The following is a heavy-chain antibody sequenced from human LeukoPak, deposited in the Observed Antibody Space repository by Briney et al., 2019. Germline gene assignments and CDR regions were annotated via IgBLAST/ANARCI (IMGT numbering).Heavy chain of an antibody. D-gene: IGHD2-21*01. CDR2: ISGYSGST. CDR1: GYTFATYS. J-gene: IGHJ5*02. CDR3: ARGNSGGGDYYFDP. V-gene: IGHV1-18*01. Sequence: GASVKVSCKTSGYTFATYSINWVRQAPGQGLEWMGWISGYSGSTNYAQKLQGRVTMTTDTSTTTAYMELRSLKSDDTAVYYCARGNSGGGDYYFDPGGGGPLVTVSS.